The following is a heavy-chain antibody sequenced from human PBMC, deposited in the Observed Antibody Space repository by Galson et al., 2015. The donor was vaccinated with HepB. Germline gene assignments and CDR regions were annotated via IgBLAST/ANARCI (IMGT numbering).Heavy chain of an antibody. Sequence: SLRLSCAASGFTFSSYAMHWVRQAPGKGLEWVAVISYDGSNKYYADSVKGRFTISRDNSKNTLYLQMNSLRAEDTAVYYCAREGYSSGWYPYYYYGMDVWGQGTTVTVSS. CDR1: GFTFSSYA. J-gene: IGHJ6*02. CDR2: ISYDGSNK. V-gene: IGHV3-30-3*01. D-gene: IGHD6-19*01. CDR3: AREGYSSGWYPYYYYGMDV.